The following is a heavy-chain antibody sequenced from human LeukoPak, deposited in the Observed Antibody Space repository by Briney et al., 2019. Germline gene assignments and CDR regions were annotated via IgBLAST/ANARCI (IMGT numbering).Heavy chain of an antibody. CDR2: ISSSSSTI. Sequence: PGGSLRLSCAASGFTFSSYSMNWVHQAPGKGLEWVSYISSSSSTIYYADSVKGRFTISRDNAKNSLYLQMNSLRDEDTAVYYCARDPYYDILTGYSPYYYYGMDVWGQGTTVTVSS. CDR1: GFTFSSYS. V-gene: IGHV3-48*02. D-gene: IGHD3-9*01. J-gene: IGHJ6*02. CDR3: ARDPYYDILTGYSPYYYYGMDV.